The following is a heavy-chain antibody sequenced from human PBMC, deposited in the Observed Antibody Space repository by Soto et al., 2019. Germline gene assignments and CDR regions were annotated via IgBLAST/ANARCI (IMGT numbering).Heavy chain of an antibody. CDR2: IQQDGSGR. J-gene: IGHJ3*02. Sequence: EVQLVESGGALVQPGGSLRLSCAASGFIFSSYWMTWVRQAPGKGLEWVANIQQDGSGRYYVDSVKGRFSISRDNAKNSLDLQMNSLRVEDTAVYYCVREGRGAGAFDIWGQGTMVTVSS. CDR3: VREGRGAGAFDI. V-gene: IGHV3-7*01. CDR1: GFIFSSYW. D-gene: IGHD6-19*01.